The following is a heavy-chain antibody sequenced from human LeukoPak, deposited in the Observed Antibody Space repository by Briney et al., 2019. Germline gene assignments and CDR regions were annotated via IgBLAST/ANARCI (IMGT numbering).Heavy chain of an antibody. CDR3: ARNGIVVVTPANYFDY. Sequence: GGSLRLSCAASAFTFRSYWMNWVRQAPGKGLEWVSSISSSSSYIYYADSVKGRFTISRDNAKNSLYLQMNSLRAEDTAVYYCARNGIVVVTPANYFDYWGQGTLVTVSS. V-gene: IGHV3-21*01. CDR2: ISSSSSYI. D-gene: IGHD3-22*01. CDR1: AFTFRSYW. J-gene: IGHJ4*02.